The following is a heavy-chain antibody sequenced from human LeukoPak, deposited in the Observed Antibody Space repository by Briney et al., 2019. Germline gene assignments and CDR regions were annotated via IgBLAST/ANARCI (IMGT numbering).Heavy chain of an antibody. J-gene: IGHJ4*02. D-gene: IGHD5-18*01. CDR3: ARDRSGSYGYEIS. V-gene: IGHV3-21*01. CDR1: GFTFSSYS. Sequence: GGSLRLSCAASGFTFSSYSMNWVRQAPGKGLEWVSSISSSSSYIYYADSVKGRFTISRDNAKNSLYLQMNSLRAEDTAVYYCARDRSGSYGYEISWGQGTLVTVSS. CDR2: ISSSSSYI.